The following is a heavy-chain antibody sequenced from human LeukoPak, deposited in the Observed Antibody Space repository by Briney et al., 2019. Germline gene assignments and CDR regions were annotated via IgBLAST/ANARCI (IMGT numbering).Heavy chain of an antibody. J-gene: IGHJ4*02. CDR2: ISSSSSYI. V-gene: IGHV3-21*01. CDR1: GFTFSSYS. D-gene: IGHD2-15*01. Sequence: GGSLRLSCAASGFTFSSYSMNWVRQAPGKGLEWVSSISSSSSYIYYADSVKGRFTISRDNAKNSLYLQMNSLRAEDTAVYYCARYCSGGSCNFDYWGQGTLVTVSS. CDR3: ARYCSGGSCNFDY.